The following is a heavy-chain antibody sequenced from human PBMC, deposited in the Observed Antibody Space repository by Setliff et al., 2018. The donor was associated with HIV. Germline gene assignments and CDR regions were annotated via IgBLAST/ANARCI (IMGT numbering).Heavy chain of an antibody. CDR1: GYNFVNYW. V-gene: IGHV5-51*01. CDR3: ARAKTSGTYYGWSY. Sequence: PGESLKISCKASGYNFVNYWIGWVRLMPGKGLEWMGIVYPGDSDVRYSPSFQGHVSISVDKSITTAYLQWSSLQASDTAIYYCARAKTSGTYYGWSYWGQGTLVTVSS. D-gene: IGHD1-26*01. J-gene: IGHJ4*02. CDR2: VYPGDSDV.